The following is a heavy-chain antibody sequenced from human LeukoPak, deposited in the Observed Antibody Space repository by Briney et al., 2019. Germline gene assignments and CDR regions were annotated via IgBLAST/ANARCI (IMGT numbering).Heavy chain of an antibody. CDR2: ISYDGSNK. J-gene: IGHJ6*02. CDR3: ARGGGLDV. Sequence: PGGSLRLSCAASGFTFSSYAMHWVRQAPGKRLEWVAVISYDGSNKYYADSVKGRFTISRDNSKNTLYLQMNSLRAEDTAVYFCARGGGLDVWGQGATVTVSS. CDR1: GFTFSSYA. D-gene: IGHD3-16*01. V-gene: IGHV3-30-3*01.